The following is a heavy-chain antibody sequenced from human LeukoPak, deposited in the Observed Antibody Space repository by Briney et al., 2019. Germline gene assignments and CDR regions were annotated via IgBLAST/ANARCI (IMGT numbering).Heavy chain of an antibody. V-gene: IGHV3-23*01. CDR2: ISGSGSST. J-gene: IGHJ3*01. Sequence: PGGSLRLSCVVSGFSFSSYGMNWVRQAPGKGLEWLSIISGSGSSTFYADSVKGRFTISRDNSKNTLYLQLNSLRAEDTAVYFCAKFRKPMALLDAFDVWGQGTMVTVSS. CDR3: AKFRKPMALLDAFDV. D-gene: IGHD1-14*01. CDR1: GFSFSSYG.